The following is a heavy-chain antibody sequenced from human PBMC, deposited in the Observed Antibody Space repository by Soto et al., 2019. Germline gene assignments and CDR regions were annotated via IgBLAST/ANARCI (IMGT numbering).Heavy chain of an antibody. V-gene: IGHV1-69*13. J-gene: IGHJ6*02. CDR1: GGTFTNYA. D-gene: IGHD2-2*01. CDR3: ARERSVGYCITTTCPNPFYYYAMDV. CDR2: IIPIFGTP. Sequence: SVKVSCKASGGTFTNYAFSWVRQAPGQGLEWMGGIIPIFGTPDYAQKFQGRVTITADESTRTASMELSSLRSDDTAVYYCARERSVGYCITTTCPNPFYYYAMDVWGQGTTVTVSS.